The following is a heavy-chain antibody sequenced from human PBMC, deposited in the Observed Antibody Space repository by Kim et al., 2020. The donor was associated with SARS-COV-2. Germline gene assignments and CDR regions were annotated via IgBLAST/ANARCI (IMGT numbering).Heavy chain of an antibody. CDR2: IWFDGSNK. CDR3: ARDLNGGPGLDY. CDR1: GFTFSSYG. Sequence: SLRLSCAASGFTFSSYGMHWVRQAPGKGLEWVAVIWFDGSNKDYADSVKGRFTISRDNSKNTLFLQMNSLTVEDTAEYYCARDLNGGPGLDYWGQGTLVTASS. J-gene: IGHJ4*02. V-gene: IGHV3-33*01.